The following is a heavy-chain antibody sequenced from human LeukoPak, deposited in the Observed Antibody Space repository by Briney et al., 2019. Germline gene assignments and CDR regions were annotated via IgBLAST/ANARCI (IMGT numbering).Heavy chain of an antibody. CDR2: ISSSSSYI. J-gene: IGHJ4*02. V-gene: IGHV3-21*01. Sequence: PGGSLRLSCAASGFTFSSYSMNWVRQAPGKGLEWVSSISSSSSYIYYADSVKGRSTISRDNAKNSLYLQMNSLRAEDTAVYYCARVTGKILTGYYPDYWGQGTLVTVSS. CDR3: ARVTGKILTGYYPDY. D-gene: IGHD3-9*01. CDR1: GFTFSSYS.